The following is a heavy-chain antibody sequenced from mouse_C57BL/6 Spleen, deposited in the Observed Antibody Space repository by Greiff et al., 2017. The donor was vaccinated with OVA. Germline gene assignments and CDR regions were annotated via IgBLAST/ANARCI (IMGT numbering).Heavy chain of an antibody. Sequence: LVESVAELVRPGASVKLSCTASGFNIKNTYMHWVKQRPEQGLEWIGRIDPANGNTKYAPKFQGEATITADTSSNTSYRQLSSLTSEYTAIYYCARDGNYVYFDVWGTGTTVTVSS. CDR2: IDPANGNT. V-gene: IGHV14-3*01. J-gene: IGHJ1*03. CDR1: GFNIKNTY. D-gene: IGHD2-1*01. CDR3: ARDGNYVYFDV.